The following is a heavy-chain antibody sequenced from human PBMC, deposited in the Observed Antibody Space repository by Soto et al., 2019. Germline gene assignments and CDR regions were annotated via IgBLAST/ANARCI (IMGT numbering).Heavy chain of an antibody. J-gene: IGHJ5*02. CDR2: ISGYNGNT. V-gene: IGHV1-18*01. CDR1: GYTFTSYG. Sequence: QVQLVQSGAEVKKPGASVKVSCKASGYTFTSYGISWVRQAPGQGLEWMGWISGYNGNTNYAQKLQGRVTMTRDTYTRTVHMELRSLGSVDTAVFYCARSLLTAAYRAGVGAHNWFDPWGQGTLVIVCS. CDR3: ARSLLTAAYRAGVGAHNWFDP. D-gene: IGHD1-26*01.